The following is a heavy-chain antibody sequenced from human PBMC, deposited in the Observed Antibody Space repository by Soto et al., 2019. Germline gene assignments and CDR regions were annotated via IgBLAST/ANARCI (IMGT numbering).Heavy chain of an antibody. CDR1: GFSLSTSGVG. V-gene: IGHV2-5*02. CDR3: AKLGLAVAGINFDS. D-gene: IGHD6-19*01. Sequence: SGPTLLNPTQTLTLTCTFSGFSLSTSGVGVGWIRQPPGKALEWLARIYFDDDKLYRPFLKTRLTITKDTSKNQVVLTMTKMESVDTGTYYCAKLGLAVAGINFDSWRQGTLVTVSS. CDR2: IYFDDDK. J-gene: IGHJ4*02.